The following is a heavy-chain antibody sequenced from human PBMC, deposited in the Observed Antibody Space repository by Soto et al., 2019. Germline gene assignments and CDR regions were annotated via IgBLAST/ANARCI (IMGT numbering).Heavy chain of an antibody. CDR1: GFTFSTYG. V-gene: IGHV3-33*01. Sequence: QVQLVESGGGVVQPGKSLRLSCAASGFTFSTYGMHWVRQAPGKGLEWVAVIWYDGSNKYHGDSLKGRFTISRDDSKNALYLQINNLRAEDTAVYYCGSDGALGDTAVVDSWGQGTLVTVSS. D-gene: IGHD5-18*01. CDR2: IWYDGSNK. CDR3: GSDGALGDTAVVDS. J-gene: IGHJ4*02.